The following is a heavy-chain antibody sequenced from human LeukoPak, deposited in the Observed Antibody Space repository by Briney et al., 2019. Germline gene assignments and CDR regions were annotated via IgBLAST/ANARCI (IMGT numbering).Heavy chain of an antibody. J-gene: IGHJ6*02. CDR1: GFTFSSYA. V-gene: IGHV3-30-3*01. D-gene: IGHD4-23*01. Sequence: PGGSLRLSCAASGFTFSSYAVHWVRQAPGRGLEWVAVISYDGSNKYYADSVKGRFTISRDNSKNTLYLQMNSLRAEDTAVYYCARGIVMTTVVTPAGDYYYGMDVWGQGTTVTVSS. CDR3: ARGIVMTTVVTPAGDYYYGMDV. CDR2: ISYDGSNK.